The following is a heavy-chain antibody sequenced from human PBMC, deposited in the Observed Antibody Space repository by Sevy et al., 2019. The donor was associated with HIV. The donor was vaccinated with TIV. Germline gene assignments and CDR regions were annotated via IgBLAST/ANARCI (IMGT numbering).Heavy chain of an antibody. Sequence: GGSLRLSCAASGFTVSNYSMSWVRQPPGKRLEWVSTLSFGCGEINHADSVKGRFTISRDNSKNSLYLQMNNLRAEDTAVYYCAREGCTKPHDYWGQGTLVTVSS. CDR3: AREGCTKPHDY. V-gene: IGHV3-23*01. J-gene: IGHJ4*02. D-gene: IGHD2-8*01. CDR1: GFTVSNYS. CDR2: LSFGCGEI.